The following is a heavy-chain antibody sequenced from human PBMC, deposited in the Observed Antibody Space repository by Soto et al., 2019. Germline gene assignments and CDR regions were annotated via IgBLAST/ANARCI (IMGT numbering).Heavy chain of an antibody. Sequence: SETLSLTCTASGGSITSSSYSWGWIHQPPGKGLEWIGNIYYSGSTYYNPSLKSRVTISVDTSKNQFSLNLTSLTAADTAIYYCARSNWYSEYWGEGTLVIVSS. D-gene: IGHD7-27*01. CDR1: GGSITSSSYS. CDR3: ARSNWYSEY. CDR2: IYYSGST. V-gene: IGHV4-39*07. J-gene: IGHJ4*02.